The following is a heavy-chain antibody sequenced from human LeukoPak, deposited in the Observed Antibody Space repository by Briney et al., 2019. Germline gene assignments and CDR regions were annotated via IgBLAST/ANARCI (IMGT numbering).Heavy chain of an antibody. J-gene: IGHJ6*02. Sequence: GGSLRLSCAASGFTFDDYAMHWVRQAPGKGQEWVSGISWNSGSIGYADSVKGRFTISRDNAKNSLYLQMNSLRAEDTALYYCAKGYYGSGSYGMDVWGQGTTVTVSS. D-gene: IGHD3-10*01. CDR2: ISWNSGSI. CDR3: AKGYYGSGSYGMDV. CDR1: GFTFDDYA. V-gene: IGHV3-9*01.